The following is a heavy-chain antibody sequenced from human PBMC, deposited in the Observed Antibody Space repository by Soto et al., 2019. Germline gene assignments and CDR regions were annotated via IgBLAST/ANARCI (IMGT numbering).Heavy chain of an antibody. J-gene: IGHJ2*01. CDR1: GYTFTSYD. D-gene: IGHD6-13*01. CDR3: ARRGYSSSWYWGFEL. CDR2: MNPNSANT. Sequence: ASVKVSCKASGYTFTSYDINWVRQATGQGLEWMGWMNPNSANTGYAQKFQGRVTMTRDTSINTAYMELSSLRSEDTAVYYCARRGYSSSWYWGFELWGRGTLVTVSS. V-gene: IGHV1-8*01.